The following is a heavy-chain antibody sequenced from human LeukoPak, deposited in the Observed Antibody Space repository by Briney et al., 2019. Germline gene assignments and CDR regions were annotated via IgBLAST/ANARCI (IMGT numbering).Heavy chain of an antibody. V-gene: IGHV4-34*01. J-gene: IGHJ4*02. CDR2: INHSGST. CDR1: GGSFSGYY. D-gene: IGHD3-9*01. CDR3: ASSYSGLLRYFDWLLDY. Sequence: PSETLSLTCAVYGGSFSGYYWSWIRQPPGKGLEWIGEINHSGSTNYNPSLKSRVTISVDTSKNQFSLKLSSVTAADTAVYYCASSYSGLLRYFDWLLDYWGQGTLVTVSS.